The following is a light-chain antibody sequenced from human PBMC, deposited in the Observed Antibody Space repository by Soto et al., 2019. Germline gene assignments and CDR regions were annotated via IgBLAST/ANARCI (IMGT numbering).Light chain of an antibody. V-gene: IGKV4-1*01. J-gene: IGKJ1*01. CDR3: QQYYSTPWT. CDR2: WAS. Sequence: DIVMTQSPDSLAVSLGERATINCKSSQSVLYSSNNKNYLAWYQQKPGQPPKLLIYWASTRESGVPDRFSGSGSGTDFTRTISSRQAEEVAVSSCQQYYSTPWTCGQGTKVEIK. CDR1: QSVLYSSNNKNY.